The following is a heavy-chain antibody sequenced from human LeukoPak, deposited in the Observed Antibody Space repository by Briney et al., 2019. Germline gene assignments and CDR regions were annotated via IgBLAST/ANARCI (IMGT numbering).Heavy chain of an antibody. CDR3: ARGYYYDLYYFDY. J-gene: IGHJ4*02. D-gene: IGHD3-22*01. CDR1: RFTFSSYS. CDR2: ISSSSSYI. V-gene: IGHV3-21*01. Sequence: PGGSLRLSCAASRFTFSSYSMNWVRQAPGKGLEWVSSISSSSSYIYYADSVKGRFTISRDNAKNSLYLQMNSLRAEDTAVYYCARGYYYDLYYFDYWGQGTLVTVSS.